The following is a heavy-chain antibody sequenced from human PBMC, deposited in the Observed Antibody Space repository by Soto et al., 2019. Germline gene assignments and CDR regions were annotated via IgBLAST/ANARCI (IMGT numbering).Heavy chain of an antibody. V-gene: IGHV3-30-3*01. D-gene: IGHD4-17*01. CDR2: ISYDGSNK. CDR1: GFTFSSYA. CDR3: ASGDQEEYFDY. J-gene: IGHJ4*02. Sequence: QVQLVESGGGVVQPGRSLRLSCAASGFTFSSYAMHWVRQAPGKGLEWVAVISYDGSNKYYADSVKGRFTISRDNSKNTLYLQMNSLRAEDTAVYYCASGDQEEYFDYWGQGTLVTVSS.